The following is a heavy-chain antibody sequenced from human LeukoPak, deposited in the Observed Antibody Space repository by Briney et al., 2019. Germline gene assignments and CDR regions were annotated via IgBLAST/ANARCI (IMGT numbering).Heavy chain of an antibody. V-gene: IGHV3-74*01. D-gene: IGHD1-1*01. CDR2: IHTDGIST. Sequence: GGSLRLSCAASGFTFSNYWMHWVRQAPGKGLVWVSRIHTDGISTTYADSVKGRFTISRDNAKNTLYLQMNSRRAEDTAVYYCASRELDSCYYFDFWGQGTLVTVSS. CDR1: GFTFSNYW. J-gene: IGHJ4*02. CDR3: ASRELDSCYYFDF.